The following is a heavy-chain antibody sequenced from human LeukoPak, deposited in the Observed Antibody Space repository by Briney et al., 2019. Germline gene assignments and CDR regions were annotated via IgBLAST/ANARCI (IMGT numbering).Heavy chain of an antibody. J-gene: IGHJ4*02. CDR2: IYYSGST. D-gene: IGHD6-19*01. V-gene: IGHV4-39*07. Sequence: KPSETLSLTCTVSGGSISSDSYYWGWIRQPPGKGLEWIGTIYYSGSTNYNPSLKSRVTISVDTSKNQFSLKVSSVTAADTAVYYCVREESSGWSTGYFDYWGQGTLVTVSS. CDR3: VREESSGWSTGYFDY. CDR1: GGSISSDSYY.